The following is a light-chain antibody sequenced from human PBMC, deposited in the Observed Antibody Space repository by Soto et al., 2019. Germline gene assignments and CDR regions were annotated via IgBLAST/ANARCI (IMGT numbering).Light chain of an antibody. CDR3: TSYTSTSTPYV. CDR2: DVY. Sequence: QSALTQPASVSGSPGQSITISCAGTSSDVGRYTYVSWYQQHPGKAPKLIIYDVYNRPSGVSNRFSGSKSGNTASLTIYGLQAEYEADYYCTSYTSTSTPYVFGGGTNLTVL. V-gene: IGLV2-14*01. J-gene: IGLJ1*01. CDR1: SSDVGRYTY.